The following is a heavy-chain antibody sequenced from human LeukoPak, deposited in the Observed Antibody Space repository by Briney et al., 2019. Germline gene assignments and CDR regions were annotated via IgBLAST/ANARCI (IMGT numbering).Heavy chain of an antibody. CDR3: ARDRDGVGALIDY. CDR1: GFTFRSYW. D-gene: IGHD1-26*01. CDR2: IDNDGTST. Sequence: GGSLRLSCAASGFTFRSYWMQWVRQVPGKGLVRVSRIDNDGTSTTYADSVKGRFTTSRDNAKNTLYLQMNSLRAEDTAVYYCARDRDGVGALIDYWGQGTLVTVSS. J-gene: IGHJ4*02. V-gene: IGHV3-74*01.